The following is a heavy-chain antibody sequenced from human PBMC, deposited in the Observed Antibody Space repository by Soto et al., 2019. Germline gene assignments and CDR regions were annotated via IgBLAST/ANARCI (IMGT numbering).Heavy chain of an antibody. CDR3: ARPEYSSSSYGMDV. J-gene: IGHJ6*02. CDR1: GFTFSSYS. Sequence: EVQLVESGGGLVQPGGSLRLSCAASGFTFSSYSMNWVRQAPGKGLEWVSYISSSSSTIYYADSVKDRFTISRDNAKNSLYLQMNSLRDEDTAVYYCARPEYSSSSYGMDVWGQGTTVTVSS. V-gene: IGHV3-48*02. CDR2: ISSSSSTI. D-gene: IGHD6-6*01.